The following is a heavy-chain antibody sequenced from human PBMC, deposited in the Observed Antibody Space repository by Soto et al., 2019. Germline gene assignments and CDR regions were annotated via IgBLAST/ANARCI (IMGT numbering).Heavy chain of an antibody. J-gene: IGHJ4*02. CDR3: ATSYGSGYRAFDY. Sequence: QVQLVQSGAEVKRPGSSVKVSCKASGDTFSFYSINWVRQAPGLGLEWMGRVNPFLSLSNYAQRFQGRVTMTADKSTSTAYMVLSSLTSEDTAIFYCATSYGSGYRAFDYWGQGAQVIVSS. CDR2: VNPFLSLS. D-gene: IGHD3-10*01. CDR1: GDTFSFYS. V-gene: IGHV1-69*02.